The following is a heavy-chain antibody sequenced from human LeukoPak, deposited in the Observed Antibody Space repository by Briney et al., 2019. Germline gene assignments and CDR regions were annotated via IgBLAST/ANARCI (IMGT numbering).Heavy chain of an antibody. CDR3: ARHRGYNSGHHDY. V-gene: IGHV5-51*01. J-gene: IGHJ4*02. D-gene: IGHD5-18*01. CDR1: GYIFTSYW. Sequence: GESLKISCKGSGYIFTSYWIGWVRQMPGKGLEWMGIIYPGDSDTRYSPSVQGQVTISADKSISTAYLQWISLKASDTAMYYCARHRGYNSGHHDYWGQGTLVTVSS. CDR2: IYPGDSDT.